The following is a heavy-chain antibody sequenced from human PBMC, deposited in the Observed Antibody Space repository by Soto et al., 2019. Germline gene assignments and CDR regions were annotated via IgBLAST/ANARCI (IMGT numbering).Heavy chain of an antibody. CDR1: GFTFKNYG. Sequence: QVQLVESGGGVVQPGNSLRLSCAASGFTFKNYGIHWVRQSPGKGLEWVALVSYLGSEKYYIDSVKGQFSVSRDNSKNTVYLQMHSLRPEDTAVYYCAKDRLLRTYYFDSWGQGTRVTVSS. D-gene: IGHD2-15*01. CDR2: VSYLGSEK. V-gene: IGHV3-30*18. J-gene: IGHJ4*02. CDR3: AKDRLLRTYYFDS.